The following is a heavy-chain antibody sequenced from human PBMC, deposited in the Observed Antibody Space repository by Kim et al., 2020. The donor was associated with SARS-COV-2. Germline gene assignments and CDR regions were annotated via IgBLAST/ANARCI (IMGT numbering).Heavy chain of an antibody. J-gene: IGHJ4*02. V-gene: IGHV1-3*01. CDR2: INVATGGT. CDR1: GYTFSSYG. D-gene: IGHD3-10*01. CDR3: AREGRDTNAGSWDY. Sequence: ASVKVSCKASGYTFSSYGLHWVRQAPGQRLEWMGWINVATGGTKYSQNFQGRVAITRDTSANTAYMELSSLSSEDTAVYYCAREGRDTNAGSWDYWGQGSLVTGS.